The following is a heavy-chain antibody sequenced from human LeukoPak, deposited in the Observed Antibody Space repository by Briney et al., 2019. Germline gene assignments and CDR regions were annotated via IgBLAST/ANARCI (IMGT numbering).Heavy chain of an antibody. V-gene: IGHV4-39*01. CDR3: ARYHDSSDY. CDR2: IYYNGRT. Sequence: ASETLSLTCTVSGASISSSSYYWGWIRQPPGKGLEWIGTIYYNGRTYYNPSLKSRVTISVDTSKNQFSLNLRFVTAADTAVYYCARYHDSSDYWGQGTLVTVSS. CDR1: GASISSSSYY. D-gene: IGHD3-22*01. J-gene: IGHJ4*02.